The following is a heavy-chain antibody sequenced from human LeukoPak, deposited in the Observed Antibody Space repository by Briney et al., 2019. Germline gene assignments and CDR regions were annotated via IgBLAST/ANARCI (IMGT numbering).Heavy chain of an antibody. CDR1: GGSISSGTYY. CDR2: IFYSGST. V-gene: IGHV4-31*03. J-gene: IGHJ4*02. Sequence: PSETLSLTCTVSGGSISSGTYYWTWIRQPPGRGLEWIWYIFYSGSTYYNPSLKSRITISRDTSKNQFSLRLTSVTAADTAVYYCARATFYSDSSAYGLDYWGQGILVTVSS. CDR3: ARATFYSDSSAYGLDY. D-gene: IGHD3-22*01.